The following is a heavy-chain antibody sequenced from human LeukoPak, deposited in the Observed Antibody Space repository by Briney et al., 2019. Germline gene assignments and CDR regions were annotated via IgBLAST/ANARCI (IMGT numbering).Heavy chain of an antibody. CDR3: ARVKKSIWSGYGAFDI. D-gene: IGHD3-3*01. V-gene: IGHV3-48*04. CDR1: GFTFSSYS. Sequence: PGGSLRLSCAASGFTFSSYSMNWVRQAPGKGLEWVSYISSSSSTIYYADSVKGRFTISRDNAKNSLYLQMNSLRAEDTAVYYCARVKKSIWSGYGAFDIWGQGTMVTVSS. CDR2: ISSSSSTI. J-gene: IGHJ3*02.